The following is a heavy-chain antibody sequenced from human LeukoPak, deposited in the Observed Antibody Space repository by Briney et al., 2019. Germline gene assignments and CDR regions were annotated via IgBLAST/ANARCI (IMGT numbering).Heavy chain of an antibody. CDR1: GFTFSSYW. D-gene: IGHD3-9*01. V-gene: IGHV3-15*07. Sequence: PGGSLRLSCVASGFTFSSYWINWVRQAPGKGLEWVGRIKSKTDGGTTDYAAPVKGRFTISRDDSKNTLYLQMNSLKTEDTAVYYCTTALYDILTGYYPSWGQGTLVTVSS. CDR2: IKSKTDGGTT. CDR3: TTALYDILTGYYPS. J-gene: IGHJ4*02.